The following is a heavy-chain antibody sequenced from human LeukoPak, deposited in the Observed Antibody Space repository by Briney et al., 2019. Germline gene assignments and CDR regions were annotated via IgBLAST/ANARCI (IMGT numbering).Heavy chain of an antibody. J-gene: IGHJ4*02. Sequence: GGSLRLSCAAPGFTFSSYAMSWVRQAPGKGLEWISAISDSGGSTYDADSVKGRFTISRDNSKNTLYLQMNSLRAEDTAVYYCAKDTSIGRYCTNGVCSPFDYWGQGTLVTVSS. V-gene: IGHV3-23*01. CDR1: GFTFSSYA. CDR3: AKDTSIGRYCTNGVCSPFDY. D-gene: IGHD2-8*01. CDR2: ISDSGGST.